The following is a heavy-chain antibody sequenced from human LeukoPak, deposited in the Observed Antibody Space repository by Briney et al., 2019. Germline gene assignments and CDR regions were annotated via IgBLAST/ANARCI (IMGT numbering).Heavy chain of an antibody. CDR3: AKSPSWGSGLDAFDI. Sequence: SESLSLTCTVSGGSISNYYWSWIRQPPGKGLEWIGYIYYTGSTKYNPSLKSRVTLSVDSSKTQFSLKLNSVTAADTAVYYCAKSPSWGSGLDAFDIWGQGTMVTVSS. CDR1: GGSISNYY. D-gene: IGHD7-27*01. CDR2: IYYTGST. J-gene: IGHJ3*02. V-gene: IGHV4-59*01.